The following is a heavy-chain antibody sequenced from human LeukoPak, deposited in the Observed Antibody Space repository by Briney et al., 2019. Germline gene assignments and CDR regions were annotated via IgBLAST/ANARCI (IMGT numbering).Heavy chain of an antibody. V-gene: IGHV6-1*01. J-gene: IGHJ4*02. CDR1: GDSVSSNSVT. CDR3: ARDLNWNYDY. CDR2: TYYRSTWYN. D-gene: IGHD1-7*01. Sequence: SQTLSLTCAISGDSVSSNSVTWNWIRQSPSRGLEWLGRTYYRSTWYNDYAVSVRGRITVNPDTSKNQFSLQLNSVTPEDTAVYYCARDLNWNYDYWGQGTLVTVSS.